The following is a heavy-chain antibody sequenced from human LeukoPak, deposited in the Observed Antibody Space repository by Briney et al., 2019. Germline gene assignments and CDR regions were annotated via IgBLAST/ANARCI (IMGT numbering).Heavy chain of an antibody. V-gene: IGHV3-21*01. CDR1: GFTFSDYN. CDR2: ITSIGTYI. Sequence: GGSLRLSCADSGFTFSDYNMNWVRQAPGKAMEWVSSITSIGTYIFYADSVKGRFTISRDNAKKSLYLQMNSLRAEDTAVYYCARDSDVHCSGGSCTDFDYWGQGTLVTVSS. J-gene: IGHJ4*02. CDR3: ARDSDVHCSGGSCTDFDY. D-gene: IGHD2-15*01.